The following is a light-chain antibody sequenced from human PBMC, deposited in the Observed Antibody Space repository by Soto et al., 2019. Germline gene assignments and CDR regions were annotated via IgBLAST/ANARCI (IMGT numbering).Light chain of an antibody. Sequence: EIVLTQSPGTLSLSPGERATLSCRASQSVSSSFLAWYQQKPGRAPRLLIYGESGRATGIPDRFSGSGSETAFTLTISRLEPEDFAVYYCQEYGGSPPRLTFGGGTKVDIK. V-gene: IGKV3-20*01. CDR2: GES. J-gene: IGKJ4*01. CDR3: QEYGGSPPRLT. CDR1: QSVSSSF.